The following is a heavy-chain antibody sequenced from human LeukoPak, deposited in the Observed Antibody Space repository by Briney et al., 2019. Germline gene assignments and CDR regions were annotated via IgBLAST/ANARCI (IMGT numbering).Heavy chain of an antibody. CDR1: GGSFSGYY. J-gene: IGHJ6*02. V-gene: IGHV4-34*01. CDR2: INHSGST. Sequence: PSETLSLTCAVYGGSFSGYYWRWIRQPPGKGLEWIGEINHSGSTNYNPSLKSRVTISVDTSKNQFSLKLSSVTAADTAVYYCARGPVPLRLGELKAYYYYGMDVWGQGTTVTVSS. D-gene: IGHD3-16*01. CDR3: ARGPVPLRLGELKAYYYYGMDV.